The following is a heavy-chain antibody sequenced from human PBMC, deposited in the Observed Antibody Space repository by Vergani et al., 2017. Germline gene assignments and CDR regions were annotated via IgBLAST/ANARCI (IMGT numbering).Heavy chain of an antibody. Sequence: EVQLVQSGAEVKTPGESLKISCKGSGYSFTSYWIGWVRQMPGKGLEWMGIIYPGDSDTRYSPSFQGQVTISADKSISTAYLQWSSLKASDTAMYYCARQMGLGYCSGGSCFYYYYYGMDVWGQGTTVTVSS. J-gene: IGHJ6*02. V-gene: IGHV5-51*01. CDR2: IYPGDSDT. CDR1: GYSFTSYW. D-gene: IGHD2-15*01. CDR3: ARQMGLGYCSGGSCFYYYYYGMDV.